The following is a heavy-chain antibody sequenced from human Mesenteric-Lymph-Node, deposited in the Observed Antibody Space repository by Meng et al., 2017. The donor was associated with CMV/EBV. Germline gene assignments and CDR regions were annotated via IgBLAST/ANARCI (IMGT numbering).Heavy chain of an antibody. D-gene: IGHD3-10*01. Sequence: GESLKISCAASGFTFSNAWMTWVRQAPGKGLEWVGRIQSKSDGGITDYAAPVKGRFTISRDDSKNMLYLQMNSLKTEDTAIYYCTTVVFSRVRGVIVSYGIDVWGQGTTVTVSS. CDR3: TTVVFSRVRGVIVSYGIDV. J-gene: IGHJ6*02. CDR1: GFTFSNAW. V-gene: IGHV3-15*01. CDR2: IQSKSDGGIT.